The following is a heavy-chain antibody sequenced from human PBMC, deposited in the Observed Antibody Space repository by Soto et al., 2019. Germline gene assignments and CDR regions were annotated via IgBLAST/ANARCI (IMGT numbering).Heavy chain of an antibody. V-gene: IGHV3-21*01. J-gene: IGHJ3*02. CDR2: ISSTSSYI. CDR3: AREGHSTRAFDI. CDR1: GFTFHSYS. D-gene: IGHD2-2*01. Sequence: GGSLRLSCAASGFTFHSYSLNWVRQAPGKGLEWVSSISSTSSYIYYADSVKGRFTISRDNAKNSLYLQMNSLRAEDTAVYYCAREGHSTRAFDIWGQGTMVTVSS.